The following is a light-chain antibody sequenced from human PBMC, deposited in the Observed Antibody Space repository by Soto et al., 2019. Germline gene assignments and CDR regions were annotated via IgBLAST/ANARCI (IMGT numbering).Light chain of an antibody. CDR1: QSISSY. CDR3: QPRYSTPREYT. Sequence: DIQMTQSPSSLSASVGDRVTITCRASQSISSYLKWYQQKPGKAPKILIYAAASLQSGVPSRFSGSGTGTDFTLTISSLQPEDVATYYYQPRYSTPREYTFGHGTKLAIK. J-gene: IGKJ2*01. CDR2: AAA. V-gene: IGKV1-39*01.